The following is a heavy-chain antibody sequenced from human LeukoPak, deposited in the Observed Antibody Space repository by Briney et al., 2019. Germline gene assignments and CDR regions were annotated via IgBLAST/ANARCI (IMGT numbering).Heavy chain of an antibody. CDR1: GFTFSNAS. D-gene: IGHD2-2*01. Sequence: PGGSLRLSCAASGFTFSNASMSWVRQAPGKGLEWVGRIKSKTDGGTTDYAAPVKGRFTISRDDSKNTLYLQMNSLKTEDTAVYYCTAGYCSSTSCLSFDYWGQGTLVTVSS. J-gene: IGHJ4*02. V-gene: IGHV3-15*01. CDR3: TAGYCSSTSCLSFDY. CDR2: IKSKTDGGTT.